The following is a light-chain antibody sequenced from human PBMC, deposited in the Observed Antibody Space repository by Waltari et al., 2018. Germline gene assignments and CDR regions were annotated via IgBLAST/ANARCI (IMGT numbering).Light chain of an antibody. V-gene: IGLV2-23*02. Sequence: QSALTQPASVSGSPGQSITISCTGTSSDVGGYNLVSWYQQHPGKAPKVMIYEVTERPSGVSDRFSGSMSGDTAYLTTSDHQAEDEADYFCSSYTTSHTVLFGGGTTLTVL. J-gene: IGLJ2*01. CDR1: SSDVGGYNL. CDR2: EVT. CDR3: SSYTTSHTVL.